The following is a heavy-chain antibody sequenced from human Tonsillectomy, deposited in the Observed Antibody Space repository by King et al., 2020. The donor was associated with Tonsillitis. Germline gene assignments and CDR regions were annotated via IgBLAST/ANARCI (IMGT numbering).Heavy chain of an antibody. D-gene: IGHD4-23*01. CDR2: IYYNWNT. Sequence: VQLQESGPGLVKSSETLSLTCTVSGDSMDNYYWSWIRQPPGKGLEWIGYIYYNWNTNYKKSLKSRVTMSVDTSKSQFSLKLSSVTAADTAVYYCARHYKNRPTVATFFDYWGQGTLVTVSS. J-gene: IGHJ4*02. V-gene: IGHV4-59*08. CDR3: ARHYKNRPTVATFFDY. CDR1: GDSMDNYY.